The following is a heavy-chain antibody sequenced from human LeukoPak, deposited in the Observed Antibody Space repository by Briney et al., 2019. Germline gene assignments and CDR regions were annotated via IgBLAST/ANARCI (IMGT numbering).Heavy chain of an antibody. CDR3: ARQRQYDAFDI. CDR1: GFTFSDYY. V-gene: IGHV3-11*04. CDR2: ISSSGSTI. Sequence: GGSLRLSCAASGFTFSDYYMSWIRQAPGKGLEWVSCISSSGSTIYYADSVKGRFTISRDNAKNSLYLQMNSLRAEDTAVYYCARQRQYDAFDIWGQGTMVTVSS. J-gene: IGHJ3*02. D-gene: IGHD1-1*01.